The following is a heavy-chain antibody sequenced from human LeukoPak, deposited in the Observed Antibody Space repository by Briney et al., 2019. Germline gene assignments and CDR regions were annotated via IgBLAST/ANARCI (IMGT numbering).Heavy chain of an antibody. CDR1: GFIFNNYV. CDR3: AKLGNDNVWGTYRDNWFDP. D-gene: IGHD3-16*02. V-gene: IGHV3-23*01. CDR2: ISGSGSST. J-gene: IGHJ5*02. Sequence: GGSLRLSCAASGFIFNNYVMTWVRLAPGRGLEWVSGISGSGSSTYYADSVKGRFGISRDNSKNALYLQMNSLRAEDTAEYYCAKLGNDNVWGTYRDNWFDPWGQGTLVIVSS.